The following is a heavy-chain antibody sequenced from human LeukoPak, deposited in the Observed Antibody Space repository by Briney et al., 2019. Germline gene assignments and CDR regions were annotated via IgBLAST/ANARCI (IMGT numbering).Heavy chain of an antibody. CDR3: AILPSLFSDYYYGMDV. D-gene: IGHD2/OR15-2a*01. Sequence: PSETLSLTCTVSGGSISSYYWSWIRQPPGKGLEWIGYIYYSGSTNYNPSLKSRVTISVDTSKNQFSLKLSSVTAADTAVYYCAILPSLFSDYYYGMDVWGQGTTVTVSS. CDR1: GGSISSYY. J-gene: IGHJ6*02. V-gene: IGHV4-59*01. CDR2: IYYSGST.